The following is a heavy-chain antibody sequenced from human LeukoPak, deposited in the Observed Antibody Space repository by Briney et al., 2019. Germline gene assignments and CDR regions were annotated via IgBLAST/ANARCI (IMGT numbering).Heavy chain of an antibody. Sequence: GGSLRLSCAASGFSFSSNAMSWVRQAPGKGLEGVSTTPGSGGHLDYADSVKGRFTISTDNSKNTLDLQMSSLRAEDTAVYYCARSNTRTSNYYYGMDVWGQGTTVTVSS. CDR1: GFSFSSNA. V-gene: IGHV3-23*01. CDR2: TPGSGGHL. J-gene: IGHJ6*02. D-gene: IGHD2/OR15-2a*01. CDR3: ARSNTRTSNYYYGMDV.